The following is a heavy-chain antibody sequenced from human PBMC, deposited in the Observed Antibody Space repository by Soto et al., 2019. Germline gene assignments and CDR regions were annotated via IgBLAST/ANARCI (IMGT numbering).Heavy chain of an antibody. CDR3: ASAFNSGGSCFDP. D-gene: IGHD2-15*01. J-gene: IGHJ5*02. CDR1: GYTFTSYD. V-gene: IGHV1-69*13. CDR2: IIPIFGTA. Sequence: SVKVSCKTSGYTFTSYDINWVRQATGQGLEWMGGIIPIFGTANYAQKFQGRVTTTADESTSTAYMELSSLRSEDTAVYYCASAFNSGGSCFDPWGQGTLVPV.